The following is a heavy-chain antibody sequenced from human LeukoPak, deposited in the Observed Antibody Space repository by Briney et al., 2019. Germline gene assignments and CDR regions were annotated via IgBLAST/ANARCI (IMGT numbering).Heavy chain of an antibody. CDR2: ISGSGGST. J-gene: IGHJ4*02. V-gene: IGHV3-23*01. Sequence: GGSLRLSCGASGFTFSSCGMSWVRQAPGKGLEWVSAISGSGGSTYYADSVKGRFTISRDNSKNTLYLQMNSLRAEDTAVYYCASKASSGTTVTTFYYWGQGTLVTVSS. CDR1: GFTFSSCG. CDR3: ASKASSGTTVTTFYY. D-gene: IGHD4-17*01.